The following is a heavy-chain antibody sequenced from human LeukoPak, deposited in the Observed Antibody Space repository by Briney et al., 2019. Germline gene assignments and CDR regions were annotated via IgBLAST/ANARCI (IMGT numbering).Heavy chain of an antibody. D-gene: IGHD1-1*01. Sequence: PGGSLRLSCAASGFTFSNYAMHWVRQAPGKGLEWVSGISGNSGSKGYADSVKGRFTISRDNAKNSLYLQMNSLRVEDMALYYCAKASTQYYFDFWGQGTLVTVPS. CDR1: GFTFSNYA. CDR2: ISGNSGSK. J-gene: IGHJ4*02. CDR3: AKASTQYYFDF. V-gene: IGHV3-9*03.